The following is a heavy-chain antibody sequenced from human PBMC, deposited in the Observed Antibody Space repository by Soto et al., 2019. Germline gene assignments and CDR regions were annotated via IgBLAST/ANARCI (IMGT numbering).Heavy chain of an antibody. J-gene: IGHJ6*02. D-gene: IGHD3-3*01. CDR1: GFTFSSYG. CDR3: ARDFYDFWSGYYYYGMDV. Sequence: GGSLRLSCAASGFTFSSYGMHWVRQAPGKGLEWVAVIWYDGSNKYYADSVKGRFTISRDNSKNTLYLQMNSLRAEDTAVYYCARDFYDFWSGYYYYGMDVRGQGTTVTVSS. V-gene: IGHV3-33*01. CDR2: IWYDGSNK.